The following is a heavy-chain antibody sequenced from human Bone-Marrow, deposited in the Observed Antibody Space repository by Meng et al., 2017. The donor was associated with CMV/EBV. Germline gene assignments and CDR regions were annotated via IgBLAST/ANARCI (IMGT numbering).Heavy chain of an antibody. CDR2: ISGSGGST. Sequence: GESLKISRAASGFTFSSYAMSWVRQAPGKGLEWVSAISGSGGSTYYADSVKGRFTISRGNSKNTLYLQMNSLRAEDTAVYYCAKDPLRYCSSTSCYTILEDAFDIWGQGTMVTVSS. J-gene: IGHJ3*02. CDR1: GFTFSSYA. CDR3: AKDPLRYCSSTSCYTILEDAFDI. V-gene: IGHV3-23*01. D-gene: IGHD2-2*02.